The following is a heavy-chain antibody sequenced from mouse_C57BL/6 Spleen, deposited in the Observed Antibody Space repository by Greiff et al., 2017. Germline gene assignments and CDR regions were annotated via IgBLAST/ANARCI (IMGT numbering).Heavy chain of an antibody. CDR3: ARQTAQDYFDY. D-gene: IGHD3-2*02. CDR2: ISNGGGST. J-gene: IGHJ2*01. V-gene: IGHV5-12*01. Sequence: EVHLVESGGGLVQPGGSLKLSCAASGFTFSDYYMYWVRQTPEKRLEWVAYISNGGGSTYYPDTVKGRFTISRDNAKNTLYLQMSRLKSEDTAMYYCARQTAQDYFDYWGQGTTLTVSS. CDR1: GFTFSDYY.